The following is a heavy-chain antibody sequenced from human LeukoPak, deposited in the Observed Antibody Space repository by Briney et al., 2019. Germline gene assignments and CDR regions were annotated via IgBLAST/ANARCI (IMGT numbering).Heavy chain of an antibody. CDR3: VSHHWTALTMGDY. V-gene: IGHV1-2*02. J-gene: IGHJ4*02. Sequence: ASVKVSCKTSGYTFTGFYIHWVRQAPAQGLKWMGWIDPNSGDTSYSQLIQGRVTMTRDTSINTAYLEINNLRFDDTAVYYCVSHHWTALTMGDYWGQGTLVTVSS. CDR2: IDPNSGDT. D-gene: IGHD1-1*01. CDR1: GYTFTGFY.